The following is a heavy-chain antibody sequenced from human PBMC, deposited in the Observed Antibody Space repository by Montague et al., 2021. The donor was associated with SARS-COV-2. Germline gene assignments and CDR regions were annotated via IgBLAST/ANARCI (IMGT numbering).Heavy chain of an antibody. D-gene: IGHD5-12*01. CDR2: INHSGSA. Sequence: TLSLTCTVSGDSITTYSYFWCWIRQVPGKGLEWIGYINHSGSAYYSVSLKSRVTISLDPSNNQFSLKLISVTTADTAVYFCSRKRSGYDVDYFDYWGQGALFTVSS. CDR3: SRKRSGYDVDYFDY. V-gene: IGHV4-31*03. CDR1: GDSITTYSYF. J-gene: IGHJ4*02.